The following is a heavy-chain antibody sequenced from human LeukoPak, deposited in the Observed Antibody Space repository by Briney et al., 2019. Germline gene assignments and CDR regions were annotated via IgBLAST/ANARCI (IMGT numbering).Heavy chain of an antibody. D-gene: IGHD5-18*01. Sequence: GGSLRLSCAASGFTFSSYWMHWVRQAPGKGLEWVSGISWNSGSKGYADSVKGRFTISRDNAKNSLYLQMNSLRAEDTALYYCAKGRIRGYNYGYFDYWGQGTLVTVSS. CDR3: AKGRIRGYNYGYFDY. J-gene: IGHJ4*02. CDR2: ISWNSGSK. V-gene: IGHV3-9*01. CDR1: GFTFSSYW.